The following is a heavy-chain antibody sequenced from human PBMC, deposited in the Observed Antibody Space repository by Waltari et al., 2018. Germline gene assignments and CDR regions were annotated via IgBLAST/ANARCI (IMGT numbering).Heavy chain of an antibody. CDR1: DFPFSSYA. J-gene: IGHJ6*02. Sequence: QVQLVESGGGVVQPGRSLRLSCEASDFPFSSYAMHWVRQAPGKGLEWVAVISYNGRNIYYVDSVKGRFTISRDNSKKTLYMQMNSLRAEDTAVYYCARDYCDRTNCHGMDVWGQGTTVTVSS. CDR2: ISYNGRNI. CDR3: ARDYCDRTNCHGMDV. V-gene: IGHV3-30*04. D-gene: IGHD3-22*01.